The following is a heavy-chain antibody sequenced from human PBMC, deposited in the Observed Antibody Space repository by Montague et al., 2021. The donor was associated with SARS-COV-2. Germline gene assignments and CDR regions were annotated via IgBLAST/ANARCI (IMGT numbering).Heavy chain of an antibody. CDR2: ISGSGGNT. CDR3: VRKNYYGSGSFSTFDY. Sequence: SLRLSCAASGYSFINYAMGWFRQAPGKGLEWVSVISGSGGNTYFADSVRGRFTISRDNSTNTLYLQMNSLRAEDTAVYYCVRKNYYGSGSFSTFDYWGQGTLVTVPS. V-gene: IGHV3-23*01. CDR1: GYSFINYA. D-gene: IGHD3-10*01. J-gene: IGHJ4*02.